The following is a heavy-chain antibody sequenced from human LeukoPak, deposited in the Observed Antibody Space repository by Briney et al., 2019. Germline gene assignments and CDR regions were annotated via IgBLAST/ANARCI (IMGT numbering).Heavy chain of an antibody. Sequence: GASVKVSCKASGYTFTSYFIHWVRQAPGQGLEWVGIINPAGGSQSYAQRFQGRVTMTRDTSTSTVYMDLSSLRSEDSAVYYCARDWFGNYAGFDYWGQGTLVTVSS. CDR3: ARDWFGNYAGFDY. D-gene: IGHD1-7*01. V-gene: IGHV1-46*01. CDR2: INPAGGSQ. J-gene: IGHJ4*02. CDR1: GYTFTSYF.